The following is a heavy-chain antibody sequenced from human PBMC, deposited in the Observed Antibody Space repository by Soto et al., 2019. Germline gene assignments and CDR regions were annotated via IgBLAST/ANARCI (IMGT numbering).Heavy chain of an antibody. CDR3: VRQGIGNLHGLVDV. CDR1: GGSIDGYN. D-gene: IGHD2-15*01. J-gene: IGHJ6*02. Sequence: QVQLPASGPGLVKPSETLSLTCTVSGGSIDGYNCAWIRQPPGKSLEWVGYVYYNGGSRYNPSLVSRHTVSVDASKSQFSLQLRSVTAADTAVYYCVRQGIGNLHGLVDVWCRGTTVTFPS. V-gene: IGHV4-59*08. CDR2: VYYNGGS.